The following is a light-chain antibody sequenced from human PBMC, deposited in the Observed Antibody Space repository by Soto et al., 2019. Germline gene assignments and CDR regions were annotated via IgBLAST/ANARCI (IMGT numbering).Light chain of an antibody. Sequence: EIVMTQSPATLSVSPGERATLSCRASQSVSSNLAWYQQKPGQAPKLLIYGATTRATSIPARFSGSGSGTEFTLTISSLQSEDFAVDYCQQYNNGPPWTFGQGTKLEIK. J-gene: IGKJ2*02. CDR1: QSVSSN. CDR3: QQYNNGPPWT. CDR2: GAT. V-gene: IGKV3-15*01.